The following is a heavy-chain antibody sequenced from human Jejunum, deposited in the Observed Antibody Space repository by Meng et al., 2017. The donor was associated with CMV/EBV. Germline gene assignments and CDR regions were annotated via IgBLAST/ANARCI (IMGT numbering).Heavy chain of an antibody. CDR3: ARFGGIGDY. CDR1: GGSISSSSYY. CDR2: IYYSGST. Sequence: TCTVSGGSISSSSYYWGWIRQPPGKGLEWIGSIYYSGSTYYNPSLKSRVTISVDTSKNQFSLKLRSVTAADTAVYYCARFGGIGDYWGQGTLVTVSS. V-gene: IGHV4-39*01. D-gene: IGHD2-15*01. J-gene: IGHJ4*02.